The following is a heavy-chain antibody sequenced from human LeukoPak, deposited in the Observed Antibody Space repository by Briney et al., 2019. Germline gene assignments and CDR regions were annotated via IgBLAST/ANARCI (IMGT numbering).Heavy chain of an antibody. CDR2: IKQDGSEK. CDR3: ARDSTIFGWNGMDV. Sequence: GGSLRLSCAASGFTFSSYWMSWVRQAPGKGLEWVANIKQDGSEKYYVDSVKGRFTISRDNAKNSLYPQMNSLRAEDTAVYYCARDSTIFGWNGMDVWGQGTTVTVSS. V-gene: IGHV3-7*01. D-gene: IGHD3-3*01. CDR1: GFTFSSYW. J-gene: IGHJ6*02.